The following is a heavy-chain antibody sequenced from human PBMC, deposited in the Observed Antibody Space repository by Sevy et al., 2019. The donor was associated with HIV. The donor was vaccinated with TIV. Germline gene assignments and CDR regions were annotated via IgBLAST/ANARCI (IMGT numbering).Heavy chain of an antibody. CDR2: ISSSSSYI. CDR3: ARAGGAVAGFSHDAFDI. J-gene: IGHJ3*02. V-gene: IGHV3-21*01. Sequence: GGSLRLSCAASGFTFSSYSMNWVRQAPGKGLEWVSSISSSSSYIYYAGSVKGRFTTARDNAKNSLYLQMNSLRDEDTAVYYCARAGGAVAGFSHDAFDIWGQGTMVTVSS. D-gene: IGHD6-19*01. CDR1: GFTFSSYS.